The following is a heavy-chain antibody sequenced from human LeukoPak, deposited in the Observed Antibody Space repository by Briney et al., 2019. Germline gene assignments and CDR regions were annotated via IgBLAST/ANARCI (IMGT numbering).Heavy chain of an antibody. CDR1: GFAVSDYW. V-gene: IGHV3-7*03. CDR3: TKDVTAGGLDY. D-gene: IGHD6-13*01. CDR2: IKQDGSEK. Sequence: GGSLRLSCAASGFAVSDYWMNWVRQAPGKGLEWVAKIKQDGSEKYYVDSVKGRFTISRDNAKNSLYLQMNSLKPEDTAVYYCTKDVTAGGLDYWGQGTPVIVSS. J-gene: IGHJ4*02.